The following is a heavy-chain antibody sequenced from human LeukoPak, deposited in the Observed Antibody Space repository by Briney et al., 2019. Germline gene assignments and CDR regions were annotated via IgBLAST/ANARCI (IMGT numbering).Heavy chain of an antibody. CDR3: ARSVVPAADTNNYYYYYMDV. V-gene: IGHV3-23*01. D-gene: IGHD2-2*01. J-gene: IGHJ6*03. CDR2: ITASGGNT. CDR1: GFTFSSYA. Sequence: GGSLRLSCAASGFTFSSYAMGWVRQAPGKGLEWVSAITASGGNTYYVDSVKGRFTISRDNAKNSLYLQMNSLRAEDTAVYYCARSVVPAADTNNYYYYYMDVWGKGTTVTVSS.